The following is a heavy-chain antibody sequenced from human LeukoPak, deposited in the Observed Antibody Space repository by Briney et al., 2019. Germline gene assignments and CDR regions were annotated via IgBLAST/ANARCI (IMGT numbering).Heavy chain of an antibody. J-gene: IGHJ4*02. V-gene: IGHV3-7*01. CDR3: ARGSKQQLDYFDY. Sequence: PGGSLRFSCAASGFTFSTYWMSWVRQSPGKGLEWVANIKQDGSEKYYVDSVKGRFTISRDNAKNSLYLQMNSLRAEDTAVYYCARGSKQQLDYFDYWGQGTLVTVSS. CDR1: GFTFSTYW. D-gene: IGHD6-13*01. CDR2: IKQDGSEK.